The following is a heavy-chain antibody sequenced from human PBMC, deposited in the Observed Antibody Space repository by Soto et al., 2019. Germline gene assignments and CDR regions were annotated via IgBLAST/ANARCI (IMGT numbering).Heavy chain of an antibody. CDR2: IYYSGST. D-gene: IGHD6-13*01. CDR3: ARGGAAAGTRGYFDY. V-gene: IGHV4-59*01. Sequence: PSETLSLTCTVSGGSISSYYWSWIRQPPGKGLEWIGYIYYSGSTNYNPSLKSRVTISVDTSKNQFSLKLSSVTAADTAVYYCARGGAAAGTRGYFDYWGQGTLVTVPS. J-gene: IGHJ4*02. CDR1: GGSISSYY.